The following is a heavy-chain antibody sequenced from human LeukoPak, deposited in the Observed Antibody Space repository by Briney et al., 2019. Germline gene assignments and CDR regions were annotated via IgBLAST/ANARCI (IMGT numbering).Heavy chain of an antibody. V-gene: IGHV3-23*01. Sequence: AGGSLRLSCSASGFTFSSYAMSWVRQAPGKGLEWVSAISGSGGSTYYADSVKGRFTISRDNSKNTLYLQMNSLRAEDTAVYYCAKYLGDSSGYYYVGEDVGYWGQGTLVTVSS. CDR3: AKYLGDSSGYYYVGEDVGY. CDR1: GFTFSSYA. J-gene: IGHJ4*02. CDR2: ISGSGGST. D-gene: IGHD3-22*01.